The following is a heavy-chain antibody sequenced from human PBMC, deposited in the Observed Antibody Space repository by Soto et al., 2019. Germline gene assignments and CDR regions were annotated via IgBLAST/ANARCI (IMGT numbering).Heavy chain of an antibody. CDR2: ITGSSSAI. CDR3: ALGYCNGGSCYPGIY. J-gene: IGHJ4*02. CDR1: GFTFNSYS. V-gene: IGHV3-48*02. Sequence: EVHLVESGGGSVQPGGSLRLSCAASGFTFNSYSMHWVRQAPGKGLEWVSYITGSSSAIYYADSVKGRFTISRDNANNSLALQMNSLRDEDTAVYYCALGYCNGGSCYPGIYWGEGTLVSVSS. D-gene: IGHD2-15*01.